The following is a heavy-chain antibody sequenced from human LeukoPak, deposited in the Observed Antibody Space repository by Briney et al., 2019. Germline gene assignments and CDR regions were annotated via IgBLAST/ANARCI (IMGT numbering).Heavy chain of an antibody. CDR3: TSLGHSYADY. V-gene: IGHV3-15*01. CDR1: GFTFSNAC. Sequence: GGSLRLSCAASGFTFSNACMSWVRQPPGKGLEWVGRIKSKTDGGTTDYGAPVKGRVTISRDDSKNTLYLQMNSLKTEATAVYYCTSLGHSYADYWGQGTLVTVSS. CDR2: IKSKTDGGTT. D-gene: IGHD5-18*01. J-gene: IGHJ4*02.